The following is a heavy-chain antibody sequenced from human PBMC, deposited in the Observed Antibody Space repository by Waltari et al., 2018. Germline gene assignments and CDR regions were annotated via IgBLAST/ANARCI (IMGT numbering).Heavy chain of an antibody. J-gene: IGHJ5*01. CDR2: TYTNGES. V-gene: IGHV4-61*02. CDR1: GGPINSEYYN. D-gene: IGHD3-16*01. CDR3: ARGDDRPARYFFDS. Sequence: QVQLRESGPGLVKPSQTLSLTCSVSGGPINSEYYNWGWVRKAADKGLEWIVRTYTNGESRYSPSLDRRVTISVDRSRNQFSLSLRSVTAADTAIYYCARGDDRPARYFFDSWGQGILVTVSS.